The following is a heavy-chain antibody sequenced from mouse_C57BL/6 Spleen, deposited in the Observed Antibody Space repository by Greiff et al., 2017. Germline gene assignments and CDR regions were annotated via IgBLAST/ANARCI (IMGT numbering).Heavy chain of an antibody. CDR1: GFNIKDDY. J-gene: IGHJ2*01. V-gene: IGHV14-4*01. CDR2: IDPENGDT. D-gene: IGHD3-1*01. CDR3: TTGTAHYFDY. Sequence: EVQLQQSGAELVRPGASVKLSCTASGFNIKDDYMHWVKQRPEQGLEWIGWIDPENGDTEYASKFQGKATITADTSSNTAYLQLSSLKSEDTAVYYCTTGTAHYFDYWGQGTTLTVSS.